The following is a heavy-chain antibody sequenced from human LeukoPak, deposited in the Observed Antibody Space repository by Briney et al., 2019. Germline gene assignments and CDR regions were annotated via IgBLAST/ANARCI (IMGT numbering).Heavy chain of an antibody. D-gene: IGHD3-22*01. CDR3: ARQGIVVVTPDASDI. CDR2: IYYSGST. CDR1: GGSISSGDYY. Sequence: SETLSLTCTVSGGSISSGDYYWSWIRQPPGKGLEWIGYIYYSGSTYYNPSLKSRVTISVDTSKNQFSLKLSSVTAADTAVYYCARQGIVVVTPDASDIWGQGTMVTVSS. V-gene: IGHV4-30-4*08. J-gene: IGHJ3*02.